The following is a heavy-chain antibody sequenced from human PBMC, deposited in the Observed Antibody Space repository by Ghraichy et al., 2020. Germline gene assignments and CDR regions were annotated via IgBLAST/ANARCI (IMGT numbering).Heavy chain of an antibody. CDR1: GVTFSNSV. CDR2: IIFGIA. J-gene: IGHJ4*02. D-gene: IGHD6-13*01. CDR3: ARGVPAAGGTNFFDY. Sequence: SVKVSCKASGVTFSNSVMSWVRQAPGQGLEWMGGIIFGIANYAQKFQGRVTIGADTSTSTVYMELSSLRSQDTAIYFCARGVPAAGGTNFFDYWGQGTLVTVSS. V-gene: IGHV1-69*10.